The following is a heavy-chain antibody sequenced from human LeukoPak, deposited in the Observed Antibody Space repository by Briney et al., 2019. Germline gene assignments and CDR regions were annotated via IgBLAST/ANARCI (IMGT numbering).Heavy chain of an antibody. V-gene: IGHV3-48*03. CDR3: ARLGDCSGGSWCIDF. CDR2: ISSSGSTI. Sequence: GGSLRLSCAASGFTFSSYEMNWVRQAPGKGLEWVSYISSSGSTIYYADSVKGRFTISRDNAKNSLYLQMNSLRAEDTAVYYCARLGDCSGGSWCIDFWGQGTLVTVSS. D-gene: IGHD2-15*01. J-gene: IGHJ4*02. CDR1: GFTFSSYE.